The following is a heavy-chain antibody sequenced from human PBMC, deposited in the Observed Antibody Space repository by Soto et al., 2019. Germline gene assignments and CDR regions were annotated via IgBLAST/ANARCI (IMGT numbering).Heavy chain of an antibody. J-gene: IGHJ6*02. CDR1: GYTFTGYY. CDR2: INPNSGGT. CDR3: ARDHLSVFGVVYTYYYYYGMDV. Sequence: ASVKVSCKASGYTFTGYYMHWVRQAPGQGLEWMGWINPNSGGTNYAQKFQGRVTMTRDTSISTAYMELSRLRSDDTAVYYCARDHLSVFGVVYTYYYYYGMDVWGQGTTVTVS. D-gene: IGHD3-3*02. V-gene: IGHV1-2*02.